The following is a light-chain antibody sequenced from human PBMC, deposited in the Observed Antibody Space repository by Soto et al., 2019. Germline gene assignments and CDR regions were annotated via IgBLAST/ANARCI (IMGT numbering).Light chain of an antibody. CDR2: KAS. Sequence: DIQMTQSPSTLSASVGDRVTITCRASQSILYWLAWYQQRPGKAPKLLIYKASTLESGVPSRFSGSGSGTEFTPTNKSLQPDDFGKYYCQPYHTFRRTFGPGDTVEIK. CDR1: QSILYW. J-gene: IGKJ1*01. CDR3: QPYHTFRRT. V-gene: IGKV1-5*03.